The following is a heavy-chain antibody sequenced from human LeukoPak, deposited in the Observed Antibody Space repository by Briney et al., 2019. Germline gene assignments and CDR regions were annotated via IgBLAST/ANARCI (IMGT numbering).Heavy chain of an antibody. CDR1: GASICSSNW. J-gene: IGHJ4*02. V-gene: IGHV4-4*02. CDR3: ARGEQRGSGTVHFDF. D-gene: IGHD3-10*01. CDR2: VYHSGDT. Sequence: SGTLSLTCAVSGASICSSNWWSGVRQPPGKGLEWIGEVYHSGDTNYNPSLRSRVTISADRSNNQFSLRLNSVTAADTAVFYCARGEQRGSGTVHFDFWGQGILVTVSS.